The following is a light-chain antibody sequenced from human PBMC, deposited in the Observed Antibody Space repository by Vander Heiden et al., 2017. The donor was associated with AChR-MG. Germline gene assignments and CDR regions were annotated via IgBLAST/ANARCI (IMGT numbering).Light chain of an antibody. CDR2: YKSDSDK. CDR3: MIWNSSAWV. CDR1: SGINFGAHS. V-gene: IGLV5-45*03. Sequence: QAVLTQPSSLSASPGASASLTCTLRSGINFGAHSIYWYQQKPGSPPHYLPTYKSDSDKKQGAGVPSRFSGSKDAAANAGILLIAGLQAEDEADYYCMIWNSSAWVFGGGTKLTVL. J-gene: IGLJ3*02.